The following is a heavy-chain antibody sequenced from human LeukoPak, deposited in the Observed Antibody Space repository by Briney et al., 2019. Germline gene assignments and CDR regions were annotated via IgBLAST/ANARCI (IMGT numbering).Heavy chain of an antibody. CDR3: AKRGVVIRVILVGFHKEAYYFDS. J-gene: IGHJ4*02. V-gene: IGHV3-23*01. Sequence: GGSLRLSCAVSGITLSNYGMSWVRQSPGKGLEWVAGISGSGGRTTYADSVKGRFTISRDNPKNTLYLQMSSLRAEDTAVYFCAKRGVVIRVILVGFHKEAYYFDSWAREPWSPSPQ. CDR1: GITLSNYG. CDR2: ISGSGGRT. D-gene: IGHD3-22*01.